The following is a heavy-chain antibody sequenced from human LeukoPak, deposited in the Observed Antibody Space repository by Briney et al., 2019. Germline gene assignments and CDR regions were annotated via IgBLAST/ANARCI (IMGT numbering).Heavy chain of an antibody. CDR1: GFTFSSYG. Sequence: HTGRSLRLSCAASGFTFSSYGMHWVRQAPGKGLEWVANIQQDGSEKYYVDSVKGRFTISRDNAKNSLYLQMNSLRAEDTAVYYCARDPNPESSAYYSWGQGTLVTVSS. CDR2: IQQDGSEK. CDR3: ARDPNPESSAYYS. V-gene: IGHV3-7*01. D-gene: IGHD3-22*01. J-gene: IGHJ4*02.